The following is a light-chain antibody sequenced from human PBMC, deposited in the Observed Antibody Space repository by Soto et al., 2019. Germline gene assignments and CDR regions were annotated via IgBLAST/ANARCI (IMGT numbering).Light chain of an antibody. Sequence: DIQMTQSPSSLSTSVGDRVTITCRASQSISTYLNWYQQKPGKAPKLLIYDASSLQSGVPSRFSGSGSGTDFTLTISSLQPGDFATYYGQQSYRTPRTFGGGTKVDIK. J-gene: IGKJ4*01. V-gene: IGKV1-39*01. CDR3: QQSYRTPRT. CDR1: QSISTY. CDR2: DAS.